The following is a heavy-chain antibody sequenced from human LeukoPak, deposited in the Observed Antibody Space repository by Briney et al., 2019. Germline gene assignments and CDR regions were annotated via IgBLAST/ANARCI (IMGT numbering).Heavy chain of an antibody. Sequence: NPSETLSLTCAVYRGSFSGYYWSWIRQPPGKGLAWIGEINHSGSTNYNPSLKSRVTMSVDTSKNQFSLTLRSVTAADTAVYYCARGITMVRGVIRSYYYYYYMDVWGKGTTVTISS. CDR3: ARGITMVRGVIRSYYYYYYMDV. D-gene: IGHD3-10*01. V-gene: IGHV4-34*01. CDR2: INHSGST. J-gene: IGHJ6*03. CDR1: RGSFSGYY.